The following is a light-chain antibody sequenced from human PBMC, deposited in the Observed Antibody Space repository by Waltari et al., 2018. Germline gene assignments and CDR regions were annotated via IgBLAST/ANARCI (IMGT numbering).Light chain of an antibody. V-gene: IGLV2-14*03. CDR1: SGADGGYNH. CDR2: DVS. Sequence: QSALTQPASVSGSPGQSIPIPCTGTSGADGGYNHVSWNQQHPGKAPKLMIYDVSHRPSGVSNRFSGSKSGNTASLTISGLQAEDEADYYCSSYTSSTVVFGGGTKLTVL. J-gene: IGLJ2*01. CDR3: SSYTSSTVV.